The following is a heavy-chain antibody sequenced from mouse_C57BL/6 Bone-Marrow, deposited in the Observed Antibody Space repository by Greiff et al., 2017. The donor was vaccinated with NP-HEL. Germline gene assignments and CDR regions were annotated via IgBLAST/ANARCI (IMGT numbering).Heavy chain of an antibody. CDR3: ARYYWYFDV. V-gene: IGHV5-15*01. CDR2: ISNLAYSI. Sequence: EVKVVESGGGLVQPGGSLKLSCAASGFTFSDYGMAWVRQAPRKGPEWVAFISNLAYSIYYADTVTGRFTISRENAKNTLYLEMSSLRSEDTAMYYCARYYWYFDVWGTGTTVTVSS. J-gene: IGHJ1*03. CDR1: GFTFSDYG.